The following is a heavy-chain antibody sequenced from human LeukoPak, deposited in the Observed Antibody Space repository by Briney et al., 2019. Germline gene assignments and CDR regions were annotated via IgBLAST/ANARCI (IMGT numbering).Heavy chain of an antibody. CDR1: GLGFTTHN. V-gene: IGHV3-23*01. D-gene: IGHD6-19*01. J-gene: IGHJ6*02. CDR2: ISGSGGST. Sequence: PGGSRRLSCVASGLGFTTHNMSWVRKAPGKGLEWVSAISGSGGSTYYADSVKGRFTISRDNSKNTLYLQMNSLRAEDTAVYYCAKDAGDSSGWYGGWYYYYGMDVWGQGTTVTVSS. CDR3: AKDAGDSSGWYGGWYYYYGMDV.